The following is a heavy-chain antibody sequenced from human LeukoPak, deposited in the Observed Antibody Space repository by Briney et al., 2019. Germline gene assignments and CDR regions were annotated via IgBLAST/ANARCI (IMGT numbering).Heavy chain of an antibody. CDR2: INSDGSST. D-gene: IGHD1-1*01. CDR1: GFSFDDYA. Sequence: GGSLRLSCAASGFSFDDYAMHWVRQAPRPGLEWVSRINSDGSSTSYADSVKGRFTISRDNAKNTLYLQMNSLRAEDTAVYYCARGGSYLSAFDIWGQGTMVTVSS. V-gene: IGHV3-74*01. CDR3: ARGGSYLSAFDI. J-gene: IGHJ3*02.